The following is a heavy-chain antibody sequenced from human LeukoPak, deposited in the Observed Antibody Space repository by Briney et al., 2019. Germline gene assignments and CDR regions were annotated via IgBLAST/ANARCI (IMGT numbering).Heavy chain of an antibody. CDR2: FSGSGGST. J-gene: IGHJ6*03. Sequence: ETLSLTCTVSGGSISSSSYYWGWIRQPPGKGLEWISGFSGSGGSTYYADSVKGRFTISRDNSKNTLYLQMNSLRAEDTAVYYCARGLGEPLNYYYYMDVWGKGTTVTISS. V-gene: IGHV3-23*01. CDR1: GGSISSSSYY. CDR3: ARGLGEPLNYYYYMDV. D-gene: IGHD3-10*01.